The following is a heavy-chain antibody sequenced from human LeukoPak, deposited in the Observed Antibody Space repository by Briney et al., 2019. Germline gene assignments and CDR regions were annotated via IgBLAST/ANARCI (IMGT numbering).Heavy chain of an antibody. D-gene: IGHD2-21*02. V-gene: IGHV3-21*01. CDR2: ISSSSSYI. Sequence: GGSLRLSCAASGFTFSSYSMNWVRQAPGKGLEWVSSISSSSSYIYYADSVKGRLTISRDNAKNSLYLQMNSLRAEDTAVYYCARAYCGGDCYSRWYNWFDPWGQGTLVTVSS. CDR3: ARAYCGGDCYSRWYNWFDP. J-gene: IGHJ5*02. CDR1: GFTFSSYS.